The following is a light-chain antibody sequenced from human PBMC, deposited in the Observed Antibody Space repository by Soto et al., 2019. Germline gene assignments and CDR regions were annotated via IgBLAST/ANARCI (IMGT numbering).Light chain of an antibody. J-gene: IGKJ5*01. V-gene: IGKV1-9*01. CDR1: QGSSSY. CDR2: GAS. CDR3: QHLKSYPIT. Sequence: DIQLTQSPSFLSASVGDRVTITCRASQGSSSYLAWYQQKPGKDPKLLIYGASTLQKGVSSRFSGSGSGTEFTLTISSLQPEDFETYFCQHLKSYPITFGQGTRLEIK.